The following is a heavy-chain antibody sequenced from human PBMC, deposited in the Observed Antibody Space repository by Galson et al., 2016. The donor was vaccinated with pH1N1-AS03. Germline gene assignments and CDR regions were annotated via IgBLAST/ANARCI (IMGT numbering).Heavy chain of an antibody. D-gene: IGHD3-3*01. Sequence: LRLSCAASGFDFSIYAMHWVRQAPGKGLEWVSGIGGVDRSEWYAVSVRGRFTVSRDNSKSTLYLQMNSLRGDDTAVYYCARGSGSPHWFDPWGQGTQVTVSS. CDR2: IGGVDRSE. J-gene: IGHJ5*02. CDR1: GFDFSIYA. CDR3: ARGSGSPHWFDP. V-gene: IGHV3-23*01.